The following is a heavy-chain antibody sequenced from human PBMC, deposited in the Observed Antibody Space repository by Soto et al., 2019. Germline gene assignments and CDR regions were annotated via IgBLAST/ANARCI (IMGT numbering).Heavy chain of an antibody. CDR2: IYSSGTT. D-gene: IGHD1-26*01. Sequence: PSEKLSLSYTGSGGSVLSGSNYGIWIRQSPGPGLEGIGFIYSSGTTNYSPSLKSRVTMSLDTSKNQFSLRMNSVTAADTAMYYCARTCSKKWDLPGNFDSWAQGTMVRVSA. V-gene: IGHV4-61*01. CDR1: GGSVLSGSNY. CDR3: ARTCSKKWDLPGNFDS. J-gene: IGHJ4*02.